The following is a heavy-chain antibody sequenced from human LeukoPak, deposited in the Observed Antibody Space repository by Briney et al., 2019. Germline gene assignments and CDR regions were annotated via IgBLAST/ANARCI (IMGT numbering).Heavy chain of an antibody. V-gene: IGHV2-5*02. J-gene: IGHJ4*02. CDR3: ARHFWSAYYHDH. D-gene: IGHD3-3*02. CDR2: IYSDDDK. Sequence: SGPTLVKPTQTLTLTCTFSGFSLSTSGAGVGWIRQPPGKALEWLALIYSDDDKRYSPSLKSRLTITKDTSKNQVVLTMTNMDPVDTATYYCARHFWSAYYHDHWGQGTLVTVSS. CDR1: GFSLSTSGAG.